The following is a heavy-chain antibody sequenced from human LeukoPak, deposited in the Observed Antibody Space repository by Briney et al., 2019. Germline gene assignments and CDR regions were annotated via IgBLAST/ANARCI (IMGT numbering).Heavy chain of an antibody. Sequence: ASVKVSCKASGYTFTGYYMHWVRQAPGQGLEWMGRINPNSGGTNYAQKFQGRVTMTRDTSISTAYMELSRLRSDDTAVYYCARGNSGYASVFDYCGEGNLVTVSS. V-gene: IGHV1-2*06. CDR1: GYTFTGYY. J-gene: IGHJ4*02. D-gene: IGHD5-12*01. CDR3: ARGNSGYASVFDY. CDR2: INPNSGGT.